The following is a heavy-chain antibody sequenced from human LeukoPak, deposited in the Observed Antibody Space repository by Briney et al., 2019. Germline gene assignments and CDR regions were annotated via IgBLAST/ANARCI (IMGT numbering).Heavy chain of an antibody. CDR2: IRTDGGST. D-gene: IGHD3-22*01. V-gene: IGHV3-74*01. Sequence: GGSLRLSCAASGFTFSTYWMHWVRQAPGKGLVWLSRIRTDGGSTYYADSVKGRFTVSRDNAKNTLYLQMNSLRAEDTAVYYCARFTGDDSSGFYDYWGQGTLVTVSS. CDR3: ARFTGDDSSGFYDY. CDR1: GFTFSTYW. J-gene: IGHJ4*02.